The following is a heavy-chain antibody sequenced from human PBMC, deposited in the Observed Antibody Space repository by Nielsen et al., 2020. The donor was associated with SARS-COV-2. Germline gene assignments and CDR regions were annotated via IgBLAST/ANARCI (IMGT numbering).Heavy chain of an antibody. CDR3: ARGGYCSSTSCYHDY. J-gene: IGHJ4*02. V-gene: IGHV3-23*01. CDR1: GITFSTYA. Sequence: GGSLRLSCVASGITFSTYAMSWVRQAPGKGLEWVSGISGSGDRTYYADSVKGRFTISRDNAKNSLYLQMNSLRAEDTAVYYCARGGYCSSTSCYHDYWGQGTLVTVSS. CDR2: ISGSGDRT. D-gene: IGHD2-2*01.